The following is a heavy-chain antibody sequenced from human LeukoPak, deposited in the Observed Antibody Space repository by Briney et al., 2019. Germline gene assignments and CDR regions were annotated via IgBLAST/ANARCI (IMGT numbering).Heavy chain of an antibody. CDR1: GFIFSNAW. Sequence: GGSLRLSCAASGFIFSNAWMSWVRQTPGKGLEWVGRIKSKTDGGTTVYAAPVKGRFTISRDDSKNTLCLQMYSLKTEDTAVYYCTTGLQGTWGQGTLVTVSS. D-gene: IGHD3-10*01. V-gene: IGHV3-15*01. J-gene: IGHJ4*02. CDR3: TTGLQGT. CDR2: IKSKTDGGTT.